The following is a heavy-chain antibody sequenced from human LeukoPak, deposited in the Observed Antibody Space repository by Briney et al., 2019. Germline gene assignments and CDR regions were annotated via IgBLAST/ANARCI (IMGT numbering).Heavy chain of an antibody. CDR3: ARSRGGFYHY. J-gene: IGHJ4*02. Sequence: PGGSLRLSCAASGFTFSNGLVHWVRQAPGKGLVWVSRFDTDGSKTTYADSVKGRFTISRDNAKNTLYLQMNSLRVEDTAVYYCARSRGGFYHYWGQGTLVTVSS. D-gene: IGHD2/OR15-2a*01. CDR2: FDTDGSKT. V-gene: IGHV3-74*01. CDR1: GFTFSNGL.